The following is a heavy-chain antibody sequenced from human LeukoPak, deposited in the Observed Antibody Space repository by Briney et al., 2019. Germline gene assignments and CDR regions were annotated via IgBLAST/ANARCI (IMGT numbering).Heavy chain of an antibody. CDR3: AKSSGYYGSGSYSYFDY. CDR2: ISGSGGST. CDR1: GFTFSSYA. D-gene: IGHD3-10*01. Sequence: GGSLRLSCAASGFTFSSYAMSWVRQAPGKRLEWVSAISGSGGSTYYADSVKGRFTISRDNSKNTLYLQMNSLRAEDTAVYYCAKSSGYYGSGSYSYFDYWGQGTLVTVSS. J-gene: IGHJ4*02. V-gene: IGHV3-23*01.